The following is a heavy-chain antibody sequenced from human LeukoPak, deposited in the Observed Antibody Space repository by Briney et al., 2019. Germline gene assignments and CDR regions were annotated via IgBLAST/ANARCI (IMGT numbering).Heavy chain of an antibody. Sequence: GASVKVSCKASGGTFSSYAISWVRQAPGQRLEWMGGIIPIFGTANYAQKFQGRVTITADESTSTAYMELSSLRSGDTTVYYCARDPGLVPAATNWFDPWGQGTLVTVSS. J-gene: IGHJ5*02. D-gene: IGHD2-2*01. CDR3: ARDPGLVPAATNWFDP. CDR2: IIPIFGTA. CDR1: GGTFSSYA. V-gene: IGHV1-69*01.